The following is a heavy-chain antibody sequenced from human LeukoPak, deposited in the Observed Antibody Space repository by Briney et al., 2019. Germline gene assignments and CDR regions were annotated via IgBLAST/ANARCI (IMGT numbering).Heavy chain of an antibody. CDR2: IKSKTDGGTI. D-gene: IGHD6-19*01. CDR3: TTVGLSSGWLSLDY. J-gene: IGHJ4*02. Sequence: GGSLRLSCSASGFTFNYAWMSWVRQAPGKGLEWVGRIKSKTDGGTIDYAAPVKGRFTISRDDSKNTLYLQMNSLKSEDTAVYYCTTVGLSSGWLSLDYWGQGTLVTVSS. CDR1: GFTFNYAW. V-gene: IGHV3-15*01.